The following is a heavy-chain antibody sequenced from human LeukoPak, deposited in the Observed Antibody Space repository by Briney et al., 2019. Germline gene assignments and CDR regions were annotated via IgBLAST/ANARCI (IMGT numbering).Heavy chain of an antibody. J-gene: IGHJ4*02. D-gene: IGHD3-22*01. CDR2: IIPILGIA. CDR1: GGTFSSYA. Sequence: SVKVSCKASGGTFSSYAISWVRQAPGQGLEWMGRIIPILGIANYGQKFQGRVTITADKSTSTAYMELSSLRSEDTAVYYCARDTYYYDSSGLNSFDYWGQGTLVTVSS. V-gene: IGHV1-69*04. CDR3: ARDTYYYDSSGLNSFDY.